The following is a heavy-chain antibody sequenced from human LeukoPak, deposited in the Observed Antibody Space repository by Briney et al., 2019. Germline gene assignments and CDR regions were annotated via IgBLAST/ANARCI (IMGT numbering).Heavy chain of an antibody. CDR3: AKGKNTGSYLSHVGY. CDR2: ITWDGGST. CDR1: GFTLDDYT. D-gene: IGHD3-10*01. Sequence: GGSLRLSCAASGFTLDDYTMHWVRQAPGKGLEWVSLITWDGGSTYYADSVKGRFTISRDNSKNSLYLQMNSLRTEDTALYYCAKGKNTGSYLSHVGYWGQGTLVTVSS. J-gene: IGHJ4*02. V-gene: IGHV3-43*01.